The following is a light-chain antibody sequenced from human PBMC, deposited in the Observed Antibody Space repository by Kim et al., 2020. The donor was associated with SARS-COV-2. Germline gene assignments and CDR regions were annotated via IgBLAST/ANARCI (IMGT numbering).Light chain of an antibody. Sequence: GQKVTISCCGSSSNIGNKFVSWYQQLLGTAPNLIIYDTYERPSGISVRFSGSKSGTSATLTITGLQTGDEADYYCAALDTSLRDHVFGTGTKVTVL. J-gene: IGLJ1*01. CDR3: AALDTSLRDHV. V-gene: IGLV1-51*01. CDR1: SSNIGNKF. CDR2: DTY.